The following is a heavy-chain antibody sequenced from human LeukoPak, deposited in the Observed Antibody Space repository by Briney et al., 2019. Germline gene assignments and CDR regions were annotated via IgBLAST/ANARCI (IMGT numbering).Heavy chain of an antibody. CDR1: GYTFTSYG. Sequence: ASVKVSCKASGYTFTSYGISWVRQAPGQGLEWMGWISAYNGNTNYAQKLQGRVTMTTDTPTSTAYMELRSLRSDDTAVYYCATASYCSSTSCYLTALYYYYYGMDVWGQGTTVTVSS. CDR2: ISAYNGNT. J-gene: IGHJ6*02. CDR3: ATASYCSSTSCYLTALYYYYYGMDV. D-gene: IGHD2-2*01. V-gene: IGHV1-18*01.